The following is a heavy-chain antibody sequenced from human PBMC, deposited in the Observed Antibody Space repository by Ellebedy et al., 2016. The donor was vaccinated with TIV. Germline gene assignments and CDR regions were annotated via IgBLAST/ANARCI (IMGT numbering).Heavy chain of an antibody. CDR3: ARDPPDARILAGTSEDPDAFDI. J-gene: IGHJ3*02. CDR1: GFTFRSYG. D-gene: IGHD1-7*01. Sequence: PGGSLRLSCAASGFTFRSYGMYWVRQAPGKGPEWAAFIQYDESDTHYADSVKGRFTISRDNAKRSLYLQMDSLRAEDTAVYYCARDPPDARILAGTSEDPDAFDIWGQGTMVTVSS. CDR2: IQYDESDT. V-gene: IGHV3-30*02.